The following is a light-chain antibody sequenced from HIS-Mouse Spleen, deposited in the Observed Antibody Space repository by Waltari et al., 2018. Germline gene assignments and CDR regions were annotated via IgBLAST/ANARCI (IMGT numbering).Light chain of an antibody. J-gene: IGLJ2*01. CDR3: QVWDSSSDHVV. V-gene: IGLV3-21*03. CDR2: DES. CDR1: NIGSES. Sequence: SYVLTQPPSVSVAPGKTARITCGGNNIGSESGDWYQQKPGQAPVLVVYDESDRPSGIPERFSGSNSGNTATLTISRVEAGDEADYYCQVWDSSSDHVVFGGGTKLTVL.